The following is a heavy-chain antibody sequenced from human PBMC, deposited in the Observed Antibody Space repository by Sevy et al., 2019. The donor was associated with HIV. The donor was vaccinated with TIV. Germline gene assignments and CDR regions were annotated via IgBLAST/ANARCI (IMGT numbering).Heavy chain of an antibody. V-gene: IGHV1-18*01. J-gene: IGHJ4*02. Sequence: ASVKLSCKASGYTFTSYGISWVRQAPGQGLEWLGWISTLNVNTNNAQKFQGRVTMTTDTSTGTASMELRSLRSDDTAVYYCARDDCSSLSCHGSLLYWGQGTLVTVSS. CDR2: ISTLNVNT. D-gene: IGHD2-2*01. CDR1: GYTFTSYG. CDR3: ARDDCSSLSCHGSLLY.